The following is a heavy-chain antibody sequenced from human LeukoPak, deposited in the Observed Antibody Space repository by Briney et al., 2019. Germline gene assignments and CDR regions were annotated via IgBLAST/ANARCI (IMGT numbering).Heavy chain of an antibody. CDR1: GGSFSGYY. D-gene: IGHD2-2*01. CDR3: ARGGGLGRLKWVVVPAAPFDY. CDR2: INHSGST. Sequence: SETLSLTCAVYGGSFSGYYWSWIRQPPGKGLEWIGEINHSGSTNYNPSLKSRVPISVDTSKNQFSLKLSSVTAADTAVYYCARGGGLGRLKWVVVPAAPFDYWGQGTLVTVSS. J-gene: IGHJ4*02. V-gene: IGHV4-34*01.